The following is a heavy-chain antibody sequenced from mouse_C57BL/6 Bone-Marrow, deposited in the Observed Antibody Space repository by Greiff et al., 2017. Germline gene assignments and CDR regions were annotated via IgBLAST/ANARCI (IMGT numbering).Heavy chain of an antibody. CDR2: ISSGGSYT. J-gene: IGHJ4*01. V-gene: IGHV5-6*01. CDR1: GFTFSSYG. Sequence: DVQLQESGGDLVKPGGSLKLSCAASGFTFSSYGMSWVRQTPDKRLEWVATISSGGSYTYYPDSVKGRFTISRDNAKNTLYLQMSSLKSEDTAMYYCARLDYYAMDYWGQGTSVTVSS. CDR3: ARLDYYAMDY.